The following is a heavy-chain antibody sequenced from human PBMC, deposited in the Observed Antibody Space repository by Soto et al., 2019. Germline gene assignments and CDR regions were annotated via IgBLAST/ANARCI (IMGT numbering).Heavy chain of an antibody. CDR3: AREYVDCGGDCYQAGFDY. D-gene: IGHD2-21*02. J-gene: IGHJ4*02. Sequence: PSETLSLTCTVSGGSISSGGYYWSWIRQHPGKGLEWIGYIYYSGSTYYNPSLKSRVTISVDTSKNQFSLKLSSVTAADTAVYYCAREYVDCGGDCYQAGFDYWGQGTLVTVSS. CDR2: IYYSGST. CDR1: GGSISSGGYY. V-gene: IGHV4-31*03.